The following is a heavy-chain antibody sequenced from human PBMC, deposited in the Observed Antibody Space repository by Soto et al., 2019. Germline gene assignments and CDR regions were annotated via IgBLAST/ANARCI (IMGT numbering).Heavy chain of an antibody. CDR2: IYTSGST. V-gene: IGHV4-4*07. J-gene: IGHJ6*02. D-gene: IGHD1-1*01. Sequence: QVQLQESGPGLVKPSETLSLTCTVSGGSISSYYWIWIRQPAGKGLEWIGRIYTSGSTNYNPSLKSRVTMSVDTSKNQFYLKLSSVTAADTAVYYCARSGTAGWYYGMDVWGQGTTVTVSS. CDR1: GGSISSYY. CDR3: ARSGTAGWYYGMDV.